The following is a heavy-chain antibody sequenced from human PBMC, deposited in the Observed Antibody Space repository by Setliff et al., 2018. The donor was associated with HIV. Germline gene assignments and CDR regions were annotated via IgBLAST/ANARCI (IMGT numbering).Heavy chain of an antibody. J-gene: IGHJ4*02. CDR2: IRYDGSDK. CDR1: RFTFSNYG. D-gene: IGHD6-13*01. V-gene: IGHV3-30*02. Sequence: GGSLRLSCVASRFTFSNYGMHWVRQAPGKGLEWVAFIRYDGSDKYYVDSVKGRFTVSRDNSKNTLYLQMNSLRPEDTALYYCAKDRLLDGSSWYYLDYWGQGTLVTVSS. CDR3: AKDRLLDGSSWYYLDY.